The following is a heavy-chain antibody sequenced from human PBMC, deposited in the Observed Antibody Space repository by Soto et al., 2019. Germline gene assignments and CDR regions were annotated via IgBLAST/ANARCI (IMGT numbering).Heavy chain of an antibody. J-gene: IGHJ4*02. CDR2: IYYSGST. V-gene: IGHV4-59*01. CDR3: ATHIAVAGTWRFDY. CDR1: GGSISSYY. Sequence: SETLSLTCTVSGGSISSYYWSWIRQPPGKGLEWIGYIYYSGSTNYNPSLKSRVTISVDTSKNQFSLKLSSVTAADTAVYYCATHIAVAGTWRFDYWGQGTLVTVSS. D-gene: IGHD6-19*01.